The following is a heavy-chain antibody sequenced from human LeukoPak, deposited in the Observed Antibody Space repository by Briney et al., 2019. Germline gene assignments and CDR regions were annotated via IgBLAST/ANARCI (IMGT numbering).Heavy chain of an antibody. D-gene: IGHD4-17*01. V-gene: IGHV4-39*07. CDR2: IFYSGST. Sequence: SETLSLTCTVSGGSISTSSYYWGWVRQPPGKGLEWIGNIFYSGSTYYSPSLKSRVTISLDTSRNQFSLKLSSVTAADTAVYYCARLSTVTTSFDYWGQGTLVTVSP. J-gene: IGHJ4*02. CDR1: GGSISTSSYY. CDR3: ARLSTVTTSFDY.